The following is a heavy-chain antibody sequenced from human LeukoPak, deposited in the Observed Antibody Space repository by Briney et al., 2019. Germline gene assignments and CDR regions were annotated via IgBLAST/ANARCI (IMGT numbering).Heavy chain of an antibody. CDR2: ISSSSSYI. D-gene: IGHD3-10*02. CDR3: AELGITMIGGV. V-gene: IGHV3-21*01. Sequence: GGSLRLSCAASGFTFSSYWMSWVRQTPGKGLEWVSSISSSSSYIYYADPVKGRFTISRDNAKNSLYLQMNSLRAEDTAVYYCAELGITMIGGVWGKGTTVTISS. J-gene: IGHJ6*04. CDR1: GFTFSSYW.